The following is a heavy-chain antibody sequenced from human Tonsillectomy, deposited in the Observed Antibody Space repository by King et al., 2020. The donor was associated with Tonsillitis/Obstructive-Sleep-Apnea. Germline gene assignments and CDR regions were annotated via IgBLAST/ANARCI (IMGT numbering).Heavy chain of an antibody. CDR3: ARRYTHLHNGWGDWYFDL. D-gene: IGHD6-19*01. Sequence: VQLQESGPGLVKPSETLSLTCTVSGGSISGYYWTWIRQPPGKGLEWIGYIYYSGSTNYNPSLKSRVTISVDTSKNQFSLKLSSVTAADTAVYYCARRYTHLHNGWGDWYFDLWGRGTLVTVSS. J-gene: IGHJ2*01. CDR1: GGSISGYY. V-gene: IGHV4-59*08. CDR2: IYYSGST.